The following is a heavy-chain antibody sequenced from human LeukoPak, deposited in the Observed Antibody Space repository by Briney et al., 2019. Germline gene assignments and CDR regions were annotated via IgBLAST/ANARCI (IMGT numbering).Heavy chain of an antibody. CDR1: GFTFSNAW. CDR3: TTGIAAAEYYFDY. V-gene: IGHV3-15*01. CDR2: IKSKTDGGTT. Sequence: PGGSLRLSCAASGFTFSNAWMSWVRQAPGKGLEWVGRIKSKTDGGTTDYAAPVKGRFTISRDDSKNTLYLQMNSLKTEDTAVYYCTTGIAAAEYYFDYWGQGTLVTVSS. D-gene: IGHD6-13*01. J-gene: IGHJ4*02.